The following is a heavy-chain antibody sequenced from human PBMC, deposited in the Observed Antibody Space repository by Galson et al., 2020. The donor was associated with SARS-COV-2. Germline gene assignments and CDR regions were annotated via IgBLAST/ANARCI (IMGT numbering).Heavy chain of an antibody. J-gene: IGHJ3*02. Sequence: GESLKISCAASGFTFSSYDMHWVRQATGKGLEWVSAIGTAGDTYYPGSVKGRFTISRDNSKNTLYLQMNSLRAEDTAVYYCARSEHSSGWDDAFDIWGQG. D-gene: IGHD6-19*01. CDR3: ARSEHSSGWDDAFDI. CDR1: GFTFSSYD. CDR2: IGTAGDT. V-gene: IGHV3-13*01.